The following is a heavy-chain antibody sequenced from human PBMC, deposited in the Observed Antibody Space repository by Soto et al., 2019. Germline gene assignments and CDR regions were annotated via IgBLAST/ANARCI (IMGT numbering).Heavy chain of an antibody. J-gene: IGHJ2*01. CDR1: GGSFSGYY. CDR2: INDRGPI. Sequence: QVQLQQWGAGPLRPLETLSLTCGVSGGSFSGYYWAWIRQSPGKGLEWIGEINDRGPINYNPSLKSRVSISVDTSKNHYSLHLRSATAADTAVYYCARESHDILTGPPWVWYFDLWGRGTLVTVSS. V-gene: IGHV4-34*01. D-gene: IGHD3-9*01. CDR3: ARESHDILTGPPWVWYFDL.